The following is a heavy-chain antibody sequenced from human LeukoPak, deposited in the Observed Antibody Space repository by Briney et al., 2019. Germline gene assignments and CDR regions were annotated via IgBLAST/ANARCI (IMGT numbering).Heavy chain of an antibody. CDR3: AKKNGGGWPTIFFDY. Sequence: PGGSLRLSCAASGFTFSSYAMSWVRQAPGKGLEWVSGISGTGDTLFYSDPVKGRFTISRDNSKNTVYLQMNSLRVEDSAVYYCAKKNGGGWPTIFFDYWGQGILVTVSS. CDR2: ISGTGDTL. D-gene: IGHD6-19*01. V-gene: IGHV3-23*01. CDR1: GFTFSSYA. J-gene: IGHJ4*02.